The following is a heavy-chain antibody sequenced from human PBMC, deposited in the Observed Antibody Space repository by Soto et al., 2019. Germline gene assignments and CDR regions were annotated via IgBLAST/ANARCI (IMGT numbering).Heavy chain of an antibody. V-gene: IGHV4-59*01. J-gene: IGHJ4*02. D-gene: IGHD3-22*01. CDR2: LYYGRSA. CDR1: GGSISSYY. Sequence: QVQLQESGPGLVKPSETLSLTCAVSGGSISSYYCMWIRQPPGKGLESIGYLYYGRSANYNPSLKSRVTLSVDTSKNQCSLTLSSMTAADTAVYYCALRSMAVVPEYWGQGTLVTVSS. CDR3: ALRSMAVVPEY.